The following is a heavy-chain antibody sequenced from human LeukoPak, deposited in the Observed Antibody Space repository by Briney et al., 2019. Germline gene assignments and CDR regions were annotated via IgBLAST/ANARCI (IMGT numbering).Heavy chain of an antibody. J-gene: IGHJ3*02. CDR3: ARDTMVDAFDI. D-gene: IGHD3-10*01. V-gene: IGHV3-7*01. Sequence: GGSLRLSCAASGLTFSSDWMSWVRQAPGKGLEWVANIKQDGSEKYYVDSVKGRFTISRDNAKNSLYLQMNSLRAEDTAVYYCARDTMVDAFDIWGQGTMVTVSS. CDR1: GLTFSSDW. CDR2: IKQDGSEK.